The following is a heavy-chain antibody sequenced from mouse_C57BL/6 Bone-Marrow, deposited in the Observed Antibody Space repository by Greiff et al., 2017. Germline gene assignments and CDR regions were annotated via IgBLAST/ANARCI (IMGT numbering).Heavy chain of an antibody. CDR3: ARPVADWYFDV. V-gene: IGHV1-78*01. Sequence: VQLQQSDAELVKPGASVKISCKVSGYTFTDHTIHWMKQRPEQGLEWIGYIYPRDGRTQYNQKFKGKATLTADKSSSTAYMQLNSLTSEDAAVYCCARPVADWYFDVWGTGTTVTVSS. CDR1: GYTFTDHT. J-gene: IGHJ1*03. CDR2: IYPRDGRT. D-gene: IGHD1-1*02.